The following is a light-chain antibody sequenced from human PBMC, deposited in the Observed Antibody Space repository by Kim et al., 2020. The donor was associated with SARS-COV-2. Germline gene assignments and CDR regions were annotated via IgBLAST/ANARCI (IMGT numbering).Light chain of an antibody. CDR2: KAS. Sequence: TASVGDRVTITRRASQSISRWLAWYQQKPGTAPKLLMQKASNLQSGVPTRFSGSGSEREFTLTISSLQPDDFATYFCQQYSSYSTFGQGTKVDIK. V-gene: IGKV1-5*03. CDR3: QQYSSYST. J-gene: IGKJ1*01. CDR1: QSISRW.